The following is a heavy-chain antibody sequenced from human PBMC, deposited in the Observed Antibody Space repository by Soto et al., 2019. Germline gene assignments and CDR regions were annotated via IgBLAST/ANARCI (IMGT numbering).Heavy chain of an antibody. V-gene: IGHV3-11*01. Sequence: QVQLVESGGGLVKPGGSLRLSCAASGFTFSDYYMSWIRQAPGRGLQWVSYIRTSGSTMYYADSVKGRFTVSRDNAKNSLYLRMNRLIAEDTAVYYCARGLWNFDLWGRGTLVTVSS. D-gene: IGHD3-16*01. CDR3: ARGLWNFDL. CDR2: IRTSGSTM. J-gene: IGHJ2*01. CDR1: GFTFSDYY.